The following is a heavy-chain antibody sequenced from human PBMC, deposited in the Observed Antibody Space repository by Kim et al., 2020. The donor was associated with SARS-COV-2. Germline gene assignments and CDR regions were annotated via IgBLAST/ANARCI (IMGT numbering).Heavy chain of an antibody. Sequence: GRSLRLSCAASGFTFSNYAMHWVRQAPGKGLEWVAVISYDGNDKYFLDSVKGRFSISRDNSKNTLNLQMNSLRPEDTAVYYCAREVEQPGTWYYFDNWG. CDR3: AREVEQPGTWYYFDN. CDR1: GFTFSNYA. D-gene: IGHD6-13*01. J-gene: IGHJ4*01. CDR2: ISYDGNDK. V-gene: IGHV3-30*04.